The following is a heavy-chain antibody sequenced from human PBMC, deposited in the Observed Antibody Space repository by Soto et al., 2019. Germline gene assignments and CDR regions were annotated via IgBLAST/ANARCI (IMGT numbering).Heavy chain of an antibody. D-gene: IGHD3-22*01. J-gene: IGHJ3*02. CDR1: GYPFTGYY. V-gene: IGHV1-2*04. CDR3: ARGVNYDSSGYDAFDI. CDR2: INPNSGGT. Sequence: ASVKVSCKASGYPFTGYYMHSVREAPGQGLEWMGWINPNSGGTNYAQKFQGWVTTTRDTSISTAYMELSRLRSDDTAVYYCARGVNYDSSGYDAFDIWGQGTMVTVS.